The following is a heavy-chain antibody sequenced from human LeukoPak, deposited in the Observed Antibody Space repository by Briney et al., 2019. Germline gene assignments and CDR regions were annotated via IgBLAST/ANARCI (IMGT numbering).Heavy chain of an antibody. CDR2: ISGSGGST. V-gene: IGHV3-23*01. CDR3: AKVAATRNAFDI. D-gene: IGHD2-15*01. Sequence: GGSLRLSCAASGFTFSNYAMSWVRQAPGKGLEWVSGISGSGGSTYYADSVKGHFTISRDNSKNTLYLQMNSLRAEDTAVYYCAKVAATRNAFDIWGQGTMVTVSS. CDR1: GFTFSNYA. J-gene: IGHJ3*02.